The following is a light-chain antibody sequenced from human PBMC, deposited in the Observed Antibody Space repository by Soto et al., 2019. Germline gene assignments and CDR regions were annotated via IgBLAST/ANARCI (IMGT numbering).Light chain of an antibody. CDR1: SSNIGSNY. J-gene: IGLJ2*01. Sequence: QSVLTQPPSASGTPGQRVTISCSGSSSNIGSNYVYWYQHLPGTGPKLLIYSHNQRPSGVPDRFSGSTSGTSASLAISVLRSDDEGHYYCAAWDYSLSGVVFGGGTKLTVL. CDR3: AAWDYSLSGVV. V-gene: IGLV1-47*02. CDR2: SHN.